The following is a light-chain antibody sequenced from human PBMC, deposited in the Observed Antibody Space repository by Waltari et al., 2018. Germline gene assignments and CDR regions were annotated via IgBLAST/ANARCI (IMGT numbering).Light chain of an antibody. CDR2: GAS. Sequence: EYVLTQSPGTLSLSPGARPTLPCRASQSAASIYLAWYQQKPGQAPRLLIYGASNRATGIPDRFSGSGSGKDFTLTISRLEPEDFAVYYCQQYGDSPLYTFGRGTKLEIK. J-gene: IGKJ2*01. V-gene: IGKV3-20*01. CDR3: QQYGDSPLYT. CDR1: QSAASIY.